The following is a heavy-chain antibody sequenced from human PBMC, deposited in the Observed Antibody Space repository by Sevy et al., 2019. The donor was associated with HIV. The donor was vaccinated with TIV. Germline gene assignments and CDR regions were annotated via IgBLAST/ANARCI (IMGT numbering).Heavy chain of an antibody. Sequence: GGSLRLSCAASGFTFSSYWMHWVRQAPGKGLVWVSRINSDGSSTSYADSVKGRFTISRDNAKNTLYLQMNSLRAEDTAVYYCARDRRILWFGSYYYMDVWGKGTTVTVSS. CDR2: INSDGSST. CDR3: ARDRRILWFGSYYYMDV. J-gene: IGHJ6*03. CDR1: GFTFSSYW. V-gene: IGHV3-74*01. D-gene: IGHD3-10*01.